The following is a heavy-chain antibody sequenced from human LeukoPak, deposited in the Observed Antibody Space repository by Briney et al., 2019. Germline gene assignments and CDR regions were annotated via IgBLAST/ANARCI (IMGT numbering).Heavy chain of an antibody. V-gene: IGHV1-18*01. J-gene: IGHJ6*03. CDR3: ARDGELPHHYYYYMDV. D-gene: IGHD3-10*01. CDR1: GYTFTSYD. CDR2: ISAYNGNT. Sequence: ATVKVSCKASGYTFTSYDINWVRQATGQGLEWMGWISAYNGNTNYAQKLQGRVTMTTDTSTSTAYMELRSLRSDDTAVYYCARDGELPHHYYYYMDVWGKGTTVTVSS.